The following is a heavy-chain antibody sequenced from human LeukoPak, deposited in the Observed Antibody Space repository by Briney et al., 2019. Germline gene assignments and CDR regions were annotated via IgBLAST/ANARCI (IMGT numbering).Heavy chain of an antibody. Sequence: GESLKISCKGSGYSFPSYWIGWVRQMPGKGLEWMGIIFPGDSDTRYSPSFQGQVTISADKSISTAYLQWSSLKASDTAMYYCACLGEVGATLTDYWGQGTLVTVSS. CDR1: GYSFPSYW. D-gene: IGHD1-26*01. CDR2: IFPGDSDT. J-gene: IGHJ4*02. CDR3: ACLGEVGATLTDY. V-gene: IGHV5-51*01.